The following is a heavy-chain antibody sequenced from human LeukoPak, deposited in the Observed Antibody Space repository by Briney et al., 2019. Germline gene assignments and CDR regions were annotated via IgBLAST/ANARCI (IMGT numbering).Heavy chain of an antibody. D-gene: IGHD5-12*01. CDR3: AGDGYSFAHFYY. CDR2: FSYSGST. Sequence: SETLSLTCTVSGGSFSGNNYHWVWIRQPPGTGLEWIGTFSYSGSTYYSPSLKSRVTISVDTSKNLFSLKLSSVTAADTAAYYCAGDGYSFAHFYYWGQGTLVPVSS. CDR1: GGSFSGNNYH. J-gene: IGHJ4*02. V-gene: IGHV4-39*02.